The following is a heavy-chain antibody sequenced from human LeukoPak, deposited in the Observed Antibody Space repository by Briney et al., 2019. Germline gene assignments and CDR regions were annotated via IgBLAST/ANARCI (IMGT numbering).Heavy chain of an antibody. CDR1: GGSFSSYY. J-gene: IGHJ3*02. D-gene: IGHD3-22*01. CDR3: ARDDYYDSSGYYYGAFDI. V-gene: IGHV4-4*07. CDR2: IYTSGST. Sequence: SETLSLTCAVYGGSFSSYYGSWIRQPAGKGLEWIGRIYTSGSTNYNPSLKSRVTMSVDTSKNQFSLKLSSVTAADTAVYYCARDDYYDSSGYYYGAFDIWGQGTMVTVSS.